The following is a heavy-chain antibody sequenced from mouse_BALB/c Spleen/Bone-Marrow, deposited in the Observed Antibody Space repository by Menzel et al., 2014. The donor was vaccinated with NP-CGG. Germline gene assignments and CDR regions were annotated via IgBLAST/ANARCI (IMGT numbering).Heavy chain of an antibody. J-gene: IGHJ4*01. D-gene: IGHD2-4*01. Sequence: QVQLQQSGPELVKPGASVKMFCKASGYTFASYFIHWVKQRPGQGLEWIGWIYPGDGSTKYNEKFKSKTTLTADKSSSTAYMLLSSLTSEDSAIYFCARDYDGYAMDYWGQGTSVTVSS. V-gene: IGHV1S56*01. CDR1: GYTFASYF. CDR2: IYPGDGST. CDR3: ARDYDGYAMDY.